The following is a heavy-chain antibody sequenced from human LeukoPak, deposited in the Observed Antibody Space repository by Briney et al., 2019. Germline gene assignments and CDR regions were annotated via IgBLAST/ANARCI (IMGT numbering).Heavy chain of an antibody. Sequence: SETLSLTCTVSGGSISSSSYYWGWIRQPPGKGLEWIGSIYYSGSTYYNPPLKSRVTISVDTSKNQFSLRLSSVTAADTAVYYCAAPRGYSSGWYSPLNWFDPWGQGTLVTVSS. J-gene: IGHJ5*02. CDR2: IYYSGST. CDR3: AAPRGYSSGWYSPLNWFDP. CDR1: GGSISSSSYY. V-gene: IGHV4-39*01. D-gene: IGHD6-19*01.